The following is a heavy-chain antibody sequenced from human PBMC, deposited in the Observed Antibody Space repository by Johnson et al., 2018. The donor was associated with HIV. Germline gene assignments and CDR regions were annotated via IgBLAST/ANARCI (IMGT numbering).Heavy chain of an antibody. CDR1: GFTFSDYY. Sequence: QVQLVESGGGFVKPGGSLRLSCAASGFTFSDYYMSWIRQAPGKGLEWLSFISSSGDIIRYADSVKGRFTISRDNAKNSLILQMNSLRDEDTAVYYCARRTVTALFDIWGQGTLVTVSS. CDR3: ARRTVTALFDI. CDR2: ISSSGDII. D-gene: IGHD4-17*01. V-gene: IGHV3-11*04. J-gene: IGHJ3*02.